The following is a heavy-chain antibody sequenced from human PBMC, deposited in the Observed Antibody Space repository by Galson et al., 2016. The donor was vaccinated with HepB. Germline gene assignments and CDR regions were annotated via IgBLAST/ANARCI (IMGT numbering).Heavy chain of an antibody. CDR3: ARNLIAVAGPVSYYYYGMDV. CDR1: GFTFSNSA. D-gene: IGHD6-13*01. V-gene: IGHV3-30-3*01. J-gene: IGHJ6*02. Sequence: SLRLSCAASGFTFSNSAMHWVRQAPGKGLEWVAVLSYDGSNKYYADSVKGRFTVSRDNSKNTLYLQMNSLRVEDTAVYYCARNLIAVAGPVSYYYYGMDVWGQGTTVTVSS. CDR2: LSYDGSNK.